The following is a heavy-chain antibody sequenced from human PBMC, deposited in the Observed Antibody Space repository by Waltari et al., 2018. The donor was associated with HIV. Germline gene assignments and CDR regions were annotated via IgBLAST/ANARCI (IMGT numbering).Heavy chain of an antibody. CDR2: IRSDGTDE. D-gene: IGHD2-21*01. V-gene: IGHV3-30*02. CDR3: WRPVWTSDSSDI. Sequence: QVQLVESGGGVVQRGGSLIPSCVASGSRFRSTGLPWVRQSPGKGLEWVASIRSDGTDEKYVESVRGRFTISRDNSKSTLYLQMTALTSEDSGVYFCWRPVWTSDSSDIWGHGTVVIVSS. CDR1: GSRFRSTG. J-gene: IGHJ3*02.